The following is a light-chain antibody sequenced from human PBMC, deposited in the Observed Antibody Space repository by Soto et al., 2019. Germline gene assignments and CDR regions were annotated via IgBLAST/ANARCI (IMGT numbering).Light chain of an antibody. CDR3: QTWGTGIQG. CDR2: VNSDGSH. V-gene: IGLV4-69*01. Sequence: QLVLTQSPSASASLGASVKLTCTLSSGHSRYAIAWHQQQPEKGPRYLMKVNSDGSHSKGDGIPDRFSGSSSGLDRYLTISTLQSDDEADYYCQTWGTGIQGFGGGTQLTVL. J-gene: IGLJ3*02. CDR1: SGHSRYA.